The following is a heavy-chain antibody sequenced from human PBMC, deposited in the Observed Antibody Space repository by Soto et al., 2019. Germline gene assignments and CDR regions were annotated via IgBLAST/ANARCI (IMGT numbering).Heavy chain of an antibody. CDR1: GFSLTSGQAG. D-gene: IGHD2-21*02. CDR3: AHTRGGGNSACFDD. Sequence: QITLKESGPSLLKPTQTLTLTCTFSGFSLTSGQAGVGWIRQPPGKALEWLALIYWDGERRYSPALKSRLTITKDTSKDQVVLTMTNMDPVDTGTYYCAHTRGGGNSACFDDWGQGTLVTVSS. J-gene: IGHJ5*02. V-gene: IGHV2-5*02. CDR2: IYWDGER.